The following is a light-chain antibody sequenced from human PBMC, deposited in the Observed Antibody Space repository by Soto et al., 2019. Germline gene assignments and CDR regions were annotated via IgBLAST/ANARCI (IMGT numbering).Light chain of an antibody. J-gene: IGKJ5*01. V-gene: IGKV3-11*01. CDR3: QQRSNWPPIT. CDR1: QGISGY. CDR2: ESS. Sequence: ELLLTQSPATLSLSPGDRATLSCRASQGISGYLAWYQQKPGQPPRLLIYESSIRATGVPARFIGGGSGTDFTLTISSLEPGDFGIYYCQQRSNWPPITFGQGTRLEIK.